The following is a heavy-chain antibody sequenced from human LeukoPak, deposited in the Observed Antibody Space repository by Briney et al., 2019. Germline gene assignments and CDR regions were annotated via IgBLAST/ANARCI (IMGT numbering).Heavy chain of an antibody. J-gene: IGHJ4*02. D-gene: IGHD3-16*01. CDR3: ARSARGDSDY. CDR2: LSYGGTNK. CDR1: GFTFCDYA. V-gene: IGHV3-30-3*01. Sequence: GRSLRLSCAASGFTFCDYAMHCVRHAPGKGLKWVAVLSYGGTNKYYTDSVKGRFTISRDNSKNTLYLQMNSLRAEDTAVYYCARSARGDSDYWGQGTLVTVSS.